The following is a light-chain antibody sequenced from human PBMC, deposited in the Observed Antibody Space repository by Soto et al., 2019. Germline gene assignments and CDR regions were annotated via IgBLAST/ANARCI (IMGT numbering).Light chain of an antibody. J-gene: IGLJ2*01. CDR2: YDS. Sequence: SYELTQPPSVSVAPGKTARITCGGNNIGSKSVHWYQQKPGQAPVLVIYYDSDRPSGIPERFSGSNSGNTATLTISRVEAGDEADYYCQVWDSSSDHPVVFGGGTKLTVL. CDR1: NIGSKS. V-gene: IGLV3-21*04. CDR3: QVWDSSSDHPVV.